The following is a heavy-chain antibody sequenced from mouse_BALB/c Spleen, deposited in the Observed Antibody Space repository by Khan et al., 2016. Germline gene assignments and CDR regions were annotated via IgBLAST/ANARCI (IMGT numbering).Heavy chain of an antibody. D-gene: IGHD1-1*01. CDR3: VRSDYGSNMDY. V-gene: IGHV5-17*02. J-gene: IGHJ4*01. CDR2: ISSGSSTI. Sequence: EVELVESGGGLVQPGGSRKLSCAASGFTFSNFGMHWVRQAPEKGLEWVAYISSGSSTIYYADTVMGRFTISRDNPTNTLLLQMNSLRSEDTAMYYCVRSDYGSNMDYWGQGTSVTVSS. CDR1: GFTFSNFG.